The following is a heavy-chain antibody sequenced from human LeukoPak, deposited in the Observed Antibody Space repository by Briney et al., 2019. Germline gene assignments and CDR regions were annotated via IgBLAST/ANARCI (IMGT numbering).Heavy chain of an antibody. CDR1: GGSISSGSYY. CDR3: ARDVGLGYGYGSGSDP. V-gene: IGHV4-61*10. Sequence: SETLSLTCTVSGGSISSGSYYWTWIRQPAGKGLEWIGYIYYSGSANYNPSLKSRVTISVDTSKNQFSLKLSSVTAADTAVYYCARDVGLGYGYGSGSDPWGQGTLVTVSS. CDR2: IYYSGSA. D-gene: IGHD3-10*01. J-gene: IGHJ5*02.